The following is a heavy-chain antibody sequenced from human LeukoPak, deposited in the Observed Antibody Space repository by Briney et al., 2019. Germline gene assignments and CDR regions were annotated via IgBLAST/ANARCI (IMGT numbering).Heavy chain of an antibody. D-gene: IGHD2-2*03. CDR2: ISSSGRTI. V-gene: IGHV3-48*03. J-gene: IGHJ6*02. CDR1: GFTFKSHD. CDR3: ARGDGYCSSTSCYAGPSYGLDV. Sequence: GGSLRLSCAASGFTFKSHDMHWVRQAPGKGLEWVSYISSSGRTIFYADSVKGRFTISRDNAKNSLYLQMNSLRAEDTAVYHCARGDGYCSSTSCYAGPSYGLDVWGQGTTVTVSS.